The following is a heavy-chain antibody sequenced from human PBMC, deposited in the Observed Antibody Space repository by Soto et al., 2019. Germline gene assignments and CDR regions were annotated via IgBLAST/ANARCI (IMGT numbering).Heavy chain of an antibody. CDR2: INHSGST. Sequence: QVQLQQWGAGLLKPSETLSLTCAVYGGTFRGYYWSWVRQPPGKGLEWIGEINHSGSTDYNSSLTSLDTISIETSKSQCSLKLRSVAAADTAVYYSVRGRTYYDFCGVHYILSHEAFDFWGPGTMVTVSS. V-gene: IGHV4-34*01. CDR1: GGTFRGYY. CDR3: VRGRTYYDFCGVHYILSHEAFDF. J-gene: IGHJ3*01. D-gene: IGHD3-3*01.